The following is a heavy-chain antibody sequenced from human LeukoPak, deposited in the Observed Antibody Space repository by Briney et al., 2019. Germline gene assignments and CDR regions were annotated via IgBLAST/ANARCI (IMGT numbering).Heavy chain of an antibody. CDR1: GFTFSSYA. Sequence: GGSLRLSCAASGFTFSSYAMNWVRQAPGKGLEWVSVISDSGRTYYADSVKGRFIISTDSSKNTLYLQMNSLRAEDTAVYYCARDTEVSSSWSLDYWGQGTLVTVSS. D-gene: IGHD6-13*01. V-gene: IGHV3-66*01. J-gene: IGHJ4*02. CDR3: ARDTEVSSSWSLDY. CDR2: ISDSGRT.